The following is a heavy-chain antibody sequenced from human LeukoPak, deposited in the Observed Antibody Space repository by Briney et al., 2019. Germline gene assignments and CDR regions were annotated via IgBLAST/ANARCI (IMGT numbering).Heavy chain of an antibody. CDR3: ARGLLRDGYNLIPSAFDY. CDR1: GGSISSYY. V-gene: IGHV4-59*01. CDR2: IYYSGST. J-gene: IGHJ4*02. Sequence: KPSETLSLTCTVSGGSISSYYWSWIRQPPGKGLEWIGYIYYSGSTNYNPSLKSRVTISVDTSKNQFSLKLSSVTAADTAVYYCARGLLRDGYNLIPSAFDYWGQGTLVTVSS. D-gene: IGHD5-24*01.